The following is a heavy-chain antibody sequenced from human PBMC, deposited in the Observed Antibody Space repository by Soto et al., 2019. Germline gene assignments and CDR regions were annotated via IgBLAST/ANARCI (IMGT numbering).Heavy chain of an antibody. J-gene: IGHJ4*02. CDR3: AKDFSLVVVIYYFDY. Sequence: PGGSLRLSCAASGFTVSSNYMSWVRQAPGKGLEWVSVIYSGGSTYYADSVKGRFTISRDNSKNTLYLQMNSLRAEDTAVYYCAKDFSLVVVIYYFDYWGQGTLVTVSS. V-gene: IGHV3-53*05. D-gene: IGHD3-22*01. CDR2: IYSGGST. CDR1: GFTVSSNY.